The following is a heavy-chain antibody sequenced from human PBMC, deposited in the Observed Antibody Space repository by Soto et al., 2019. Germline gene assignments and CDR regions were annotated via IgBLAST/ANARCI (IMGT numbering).Heavy chain of an antibody. J-gene: IGHJ4*02. CDR3: ATTGPY. V-gene: IGHV3-33*01. Sequence: QVQLVESGGGVVQPGRSLRLSCAASGFTFSSYGMHWVRQAPGKGLEWVAVIWFDGSNKFYADSVKGRFTISRDNSKNTVSLQMNSLGDEDLAAYYCATTGPYWGQGTLVTVSS. CDR2: IWFDGSNK. CDR1: GFTFSSYG.